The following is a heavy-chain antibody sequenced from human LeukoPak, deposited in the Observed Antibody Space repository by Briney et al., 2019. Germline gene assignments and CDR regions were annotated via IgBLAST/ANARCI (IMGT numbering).Heavy chain of an antibody. CDR3: ATKQWLAPPPDS. CDR1: GFTFSKYW. V-gene: IGHV3-74*01. D-gene: IGHD6-19*01. J-gene: IGHJ4*02. CDR2: INTDGTVT. Sequence: GGSLRLSCAASGFTFSKYWMLWVSHAPGKGLESVSRINTDGTVTTYADSVKGRFTVSIDNADNTMFLQMNSVRDEDMAVYYCATKQWLAPPPDSWGQGTPVTVSS.